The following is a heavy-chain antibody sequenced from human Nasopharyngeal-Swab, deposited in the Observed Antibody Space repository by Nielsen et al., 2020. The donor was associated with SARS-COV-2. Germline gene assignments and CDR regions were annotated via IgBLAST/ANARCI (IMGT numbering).Heavy chain of an antibody. CDR3: VKDGYDASLDAFDK. J-gene: IGHJ3*02. CDR1: GFSFDYYT. V-gene: IGHV3-43*02. Sequence: GGSLRLSCVASGFSFDYYTMHWVRQAPGKGLEWVSLVSAGAETTYYADSVKGRFTVSRDNSRQSLFLQMEGLRTEDTALYYCVKDGYDASLDAFDKWGLGTMVSVSS. CDR2: VSAGAETT. D-gene: IGHD4/OR15-4a*01.